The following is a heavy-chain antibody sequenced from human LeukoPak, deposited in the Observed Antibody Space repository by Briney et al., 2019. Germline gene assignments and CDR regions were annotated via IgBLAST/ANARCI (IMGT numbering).Heavy chain of an antibody. CDR3: TTGVRFLEWLSYYYYGIDV. J-gene: IGHJ6*02. CDR1: GFTFSNAW. CDR2: IKSKTDGGTT. D-gene: IGHD3-3*01. Sequence: GGSLRLSCAASGFTFSNAWMSWVRQAPGKGLEWVGRIKSKTDGGTTDYAAPVKGRFTISRDDSKNTLYLQMNSLKTEDTAVYYCTTGVRFLEWLSYYYYGIDVWGQGTTVTVSS. V-gene: IGHV3-15*01.